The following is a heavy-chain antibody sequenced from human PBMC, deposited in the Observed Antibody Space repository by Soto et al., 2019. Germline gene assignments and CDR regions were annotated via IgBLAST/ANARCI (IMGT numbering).Heavy chain of an antibody. J-gene: IGHJ5*02. D-gene: IGHD1-7*01. Sequence: ASVKVSCKASGYTFTSYDINWVRQATGQGLEWMGWMNPNSGNTGYAQKFQGRVTMTRNTSISTAYMELSRLRSEDTAVYYCARAVNWNCITNWFDPWGQGTLVTVSS. V-gene: IGHV1-8*01. CDR2: MNPNSGNT. CDR3: ARAVNWNCITNWFDP. CDR1: GYTFTSYD.